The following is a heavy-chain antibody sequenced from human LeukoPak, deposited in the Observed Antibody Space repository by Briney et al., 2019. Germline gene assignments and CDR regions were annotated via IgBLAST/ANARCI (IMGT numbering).Heavy chain of an antibody. J-gene: IGHJ4*02. V-gene: IGHV3-23*01. CDR2: ITSGVGIT. CDR3: AKGDYYDIDY. Sequence: GGSLRLSCAASGFTFSNYGMNWVRQAPEKGLEWDSIITSGVGITYYADSVKGRFTISRDNSKNTLYLQMNSLRADGTAVYYCAKGDYYDIDYWGQGTLVTVSS. CDR1: GFTFSNYG. D-gene: IGHD3-22*01.